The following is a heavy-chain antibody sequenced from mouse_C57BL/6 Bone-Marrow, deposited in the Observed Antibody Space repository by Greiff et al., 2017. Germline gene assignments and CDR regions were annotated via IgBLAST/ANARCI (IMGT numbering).Heavy chain of an antibody. Sequence: QVQLQQPGAELVMPGASVKLSCKASGYTFTSYWMHWVKQRPGQGLEWIGEIHPSDSYTNYNQKFKGKSTLTVDKSSSTAYMQLSSLTSEDSAVYYCAREIYYSGSSPPWFAYWGQGTLVTVSA. CDR1: GYTFTSYW. V-gene: IGHV1-69*01. CDR3: AREIYYSGSSPPWFAY. CDR2: IHPSDSYT. J-gene: IGHJ3*01. D-gene: IGHD1-1*01.